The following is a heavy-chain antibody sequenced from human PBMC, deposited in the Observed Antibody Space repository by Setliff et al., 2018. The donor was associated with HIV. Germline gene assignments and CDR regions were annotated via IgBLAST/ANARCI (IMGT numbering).Heavy chain of an antibody. CDR3: ARDQATGYEKVWFSWIDP. J-gene: IGHJ5*02. V-gene: IGHV1-69*13. CDR1: GGTFSLYA. CDR2: IIPVFNTA. D-gene: IGHD5-12*01. Sequence: SVKVSCKASGGTFSLYAINWVRQAPGQGLEWMGGIIPVFNTANYAQKFQGRVTITADGSTSTAYMELSSLRFEDTATYYCARDQATGYEKVWFSWIDPWGQGTLVTVSS.